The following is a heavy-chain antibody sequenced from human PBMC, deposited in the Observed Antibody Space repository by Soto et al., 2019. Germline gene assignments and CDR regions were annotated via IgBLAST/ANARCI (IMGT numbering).Heavy chain of an antibody. D-gene: IGHD3-22*01. CDR2: IIPMFGTA. CDR1: GGTFSSYA. J-gene: IGHJ4*02. CDR3: ARSRANYYDSRCYYYSSFHY. Sequence: QVQLVQSGAEVKKPGSSVKVSCKTSGGTFSSYAISWVRQAPGQGLEWMGGIIPMFGTANYAQKFKGRVTITADESTSTAYMELTSLRSEDTAVYYCARSRANYYDSRCYYYSSFHYWGQGTLVSVSS. V-gene: IGHV1-69*12.